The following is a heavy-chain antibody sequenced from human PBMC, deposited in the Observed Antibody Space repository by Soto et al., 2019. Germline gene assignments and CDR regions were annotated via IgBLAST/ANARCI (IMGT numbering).Heavy chain of an antibody. D-gene: IGHD3-22*01. CDR3: AKGTGYYDGSAYPN. CDR2: ISGSGGST. Sequence: PGGSLRLSCAVPGFTFSSYAMTWVRQAPGKGLEWVSAISGSGGSTHYADSVKGRFTISRDNSKNTLYLQMNSLRAEDTAVYYCAKGTGYYDGSAYPNWGQGTLVTV. V-gene: IGHV3-23*01. J-gene: IGHJ4*02. CDR1: GFTFSSYA.